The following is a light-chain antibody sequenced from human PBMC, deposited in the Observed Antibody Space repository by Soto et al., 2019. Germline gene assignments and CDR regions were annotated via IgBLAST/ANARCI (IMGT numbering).Light chain of an antibody. Sequence: QSVLTQPPSASGSPGQSVTISCTGTSSDVGGYNYVSWYRQHPDKAPKLMIYEVSKRPSGVPDRFSGSKSGNTASLTVSGLQTEDEADYYCSSYAGANNYVVFGGGTKVTVL. J-gene: IGLJ2*01. V-gene: IGLV2-8*01. CDR2: EVS. CDR3: SSYAGANNYVV. CDR1: SSDVGGYNY.